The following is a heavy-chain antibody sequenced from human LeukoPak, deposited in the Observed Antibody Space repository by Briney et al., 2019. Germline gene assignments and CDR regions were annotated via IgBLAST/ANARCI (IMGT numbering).Heavy chain of an antibody. CDR2: ISGSGGST. V-gene: IGHV3-23*01. J-gene: IGHJ6*02. Sequence: GGSLRLSCTTSGFTFGDFAMSWVRQAPGKGLEWVSAISGSGGSTYYADSVKGRFTISRDNSKNTLYLQMNSLRAEDTAVYYCAKDAGTSRNPSYYYYGMDVWGQGTTVTVSS. CDR1: GFTFGDFA. CDR3: AKDAGTSRNPSYYYYGMDV. D-gene: IGHD2-2*01.